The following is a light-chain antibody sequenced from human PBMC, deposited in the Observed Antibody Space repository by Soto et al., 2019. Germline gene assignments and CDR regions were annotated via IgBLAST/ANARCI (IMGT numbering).Light chain of an antibody. CDR2: GAY. J-gene: IGKJ2*01. CDR3: QQSYMTFMYT. CDR1: QSISTY. Sequence: DIQMTQSPSSLSASVGDRVTITCRASQSISTYLNWYQQKPGKAPKLLIYGAYSLQSGVPSRFSGSGSGIDFTLTISSLQPEDFATYYCQQSYMTFMYTFGQGTKLEIK. V-gene: IGKV1-39*01.